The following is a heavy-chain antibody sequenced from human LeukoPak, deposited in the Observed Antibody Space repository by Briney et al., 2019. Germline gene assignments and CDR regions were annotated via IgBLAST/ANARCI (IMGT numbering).Heavy chain of an antibody. Sequence: SETLSLTCTVSGGSISSYYWSWIRQPPGKGLEWIGYIYYSGSTNYNPSLKSRVTISVDTSKNQFSLKLSSVTAADTAVYYCARDTTYYYDSTVYYLGNFDYWGQGTLVTVSS. CDR2: IYYSGST. D-gene: IGHD3-22*01. CDR3: ARDTTYYYDSTVYYLGNFDY. CDR1: GGSISSYY. J-gene: IGHJ4*02. V-gene: IGHV4-59*01.